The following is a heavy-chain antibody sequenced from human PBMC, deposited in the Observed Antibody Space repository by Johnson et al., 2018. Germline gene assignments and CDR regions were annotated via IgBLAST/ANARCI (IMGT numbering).Heavy chain of an antibody. CDR1: GFTFSSYG. CDR3: ARPESANYYDSGEYFQH. J-gene: IGHJ1*01. CDR2: ISYDGSNK. D-gene: IGHD3-22*01. Sequence: QVQLVQSGGGVVQPGRSLRLSCAASGFTFSSYGMHWVRQAPGKGLEWVAVISYDGSNKYYADSVKGRFTISRDNSKNTLYLQINSLRAEDTAVYYCARPESANYYDSGEYFQHWGQGTLVTVSS. V-gene: IGHV3-30*03.